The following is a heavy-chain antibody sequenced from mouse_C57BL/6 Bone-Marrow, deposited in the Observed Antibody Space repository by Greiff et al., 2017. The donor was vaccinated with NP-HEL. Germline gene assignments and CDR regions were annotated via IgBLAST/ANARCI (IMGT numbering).Heavy chain of an antibody. CDR1: GYTFTSYG. Sequence: VQLQQSGAELARPGASVKLSCKASGYTFTSYGISWVKQRTGQGLEWIGEIYPRSGNTYYNEKFKGKATLTADKSSSTAYMELRSLTSEDSAVYFCARRKGITTVVEYFDVWGTGTTVTVSS. J-gene: IGHJ1*03. V-gene: IGHV1-81*01. D-gene: IGHD1-1*01. CDR2: IYPRSGNT. CDR3: ARRKGITTVVEYFDV.